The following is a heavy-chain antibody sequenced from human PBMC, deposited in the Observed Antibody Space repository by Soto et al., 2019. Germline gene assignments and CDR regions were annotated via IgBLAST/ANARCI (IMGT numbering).Heavy chain of an antibody. CDR1: GYTFTSYA. CDR2: INAGNGNT. V-gene: IGHV1-3*01. J-gene: IGHJ3*02. CDR3: AAGVTYDGNFDI. Sequence: ASVKVSCKASGYTFTSYAMHWVRQAPGQRLEWMGWINAGNGNTKYSQKFQGRVTITRDTSASTAYMELSSLRSEDTAVYYCAAGVTYDGNFDIWGQGTMVTVS. D-gene: IGHD5-12*01.